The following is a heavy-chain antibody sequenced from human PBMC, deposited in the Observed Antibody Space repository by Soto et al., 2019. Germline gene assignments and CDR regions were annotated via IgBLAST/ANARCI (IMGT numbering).Heavy chain of an antibody. D-gene: IGHD1-26*01. CDR1: GASITFGGYS. CDR3: ARGGGSDSFDY. CDR2: INHLETT. J-gene: IGHJ4*02. V-gene: IGHV4-30-2*01. Sequence: SETLSLICTVSGASITFGGYSWSWIRQTPGKGLEWIGYINHLETTFYNPSFESRLTLSIDRAKNQFSLKLHSMSAADRAVYVCARGGGSDSFDYWGQGMLVTVSS.